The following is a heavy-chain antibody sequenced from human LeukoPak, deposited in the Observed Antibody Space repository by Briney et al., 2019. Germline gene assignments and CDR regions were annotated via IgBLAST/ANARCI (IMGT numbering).Heavy chain of an antibody. Sequence: PGGSLRLSCAASGFTFSTYNMNWVRQAPGKGLEWVSAISGSGGSTYYADSVKGRFTISRDNSKNTLYLQMNSLRAEDTAVYYCAADSSSSIMDVWGQGTTVTVSS. CDR2: ISGSGGST. J-gene: IGHJ6*02. CDR3: AADSSSSIMDV. CDR1: GFTFSTYN. D-gene: IGHD6-13*01. V-gene: IGHV3-23*01.